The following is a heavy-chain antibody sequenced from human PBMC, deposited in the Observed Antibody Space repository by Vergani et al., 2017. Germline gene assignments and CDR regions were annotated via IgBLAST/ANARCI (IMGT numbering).Heavy chain of an antibody. D-gene: IGHD6-13*01. CDR2: IYYSGST. CDR1: GGSISSYY. Sequence: QVQLQESGPGLVKPSETLSLTCTVSGGSISSYYWSWIRQPPGKGLEWIGYIYYSGSTNYNPSLKSRVTLSVDTSKNQFSLKLSSVTAADTAVYYCARAAAGSYFDYWGQGTLVTVSS. J-gene: IGHJ4*02. V-gene: IGHV4-59*01. CDR3: ARAAAGSYFDY.